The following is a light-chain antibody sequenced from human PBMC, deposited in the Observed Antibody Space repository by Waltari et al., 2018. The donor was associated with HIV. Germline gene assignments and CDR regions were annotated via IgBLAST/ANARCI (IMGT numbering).Light chain of an antibody. V-gene: IGKV1-39*01. CDR1: QNIKTL. Sequence: QLTQSPSSLPASLGDKVTITCRASQNIKTLLTWYQMRPGKAPRLLIYGVSGLPAGVPSRFAGGGSGSDFTLTINNLQPEDFASYVCQQTYSVSITFGPGTRVEI. CDR3: QQTYSVSIT. J-gene: IGKJ5*01. CDR2: GVS.